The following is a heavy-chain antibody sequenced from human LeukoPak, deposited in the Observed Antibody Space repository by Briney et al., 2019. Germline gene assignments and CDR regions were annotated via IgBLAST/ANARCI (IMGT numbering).Heavy chain of an antibody. D-gene: IGHD6-19*01. CDR3: ARENRSGWRNYYYGMDV. J-gene: IGHJ6*02. V-gene: IGHV1-69*13. CDR2: IIPIFGTA. CDR1: GGTFSSYA. Sequence: EASVKVSCKASGGTFSSYAISWVRQAPGRGLEWMGGIIPIFGTANYAQKFQGRVTITADESTSTAYMELSSLRSEDTAVYYCARENRSGWRNYYYGMDVWGQGTTVTVSS.